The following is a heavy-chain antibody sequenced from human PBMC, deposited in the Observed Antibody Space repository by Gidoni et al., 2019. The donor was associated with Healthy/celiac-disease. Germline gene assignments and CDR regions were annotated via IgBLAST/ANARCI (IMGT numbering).Heavy chain of an antibody. V-gene: IGHV3-23*01. CDR3: AKAPYSSGWYWFDP. CDR1: GSPSSSSA. D-gene: IGHD6-19*01. J-gene: IGHJ5*02. CDR2: ISGSRGST. Sequence: QRLEAARGLVHPGGALKLSSAASGSPSSSSAMSWVRQAPGKGMECVSAISGSRGSTYHAASVKGRFTISRALSKNTLYLQMTSLRSEDTVVYYCAKAPYSSGWYWFDPWGQGTLVTVSS.